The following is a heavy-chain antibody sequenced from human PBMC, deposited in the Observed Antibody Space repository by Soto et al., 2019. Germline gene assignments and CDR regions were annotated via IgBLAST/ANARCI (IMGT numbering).Heavy chain of an antibody. V-gene: IGHV3-23*01. J-gene: IGHJ4*02. CDR2: ISSSGGAT. CDR3: AKDLWIAVAGTGY. Sequence: EVPLLESGGGLVQPGGSLRLSCAPSEFTFSTYAMSWVRQAPGKGLEWVSAISSSGGATFYADSVKGRFTISRDNSKNILYLQMNSLRAEDTAVYHCAKDLWIAVAGTGYWGQGTLVTVSS. CDR1: EFTFSTYA. D-gene: IGHD6-19*01.